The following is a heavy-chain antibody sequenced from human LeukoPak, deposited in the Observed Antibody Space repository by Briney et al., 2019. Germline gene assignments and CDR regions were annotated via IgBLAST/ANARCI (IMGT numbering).Heavy chain of an antibody. CDR2: ISSSSTYI. Sequence: GGSLRLSCAASGFTFSSYNMNWVRQAPGKGLEWVSFISSSSTYIYYADSVKGRFTISRDNAKNSLFLQMNSLRAEDTAVYFCASGGHYYDTTGYYLGRWGQGARVTVSS. CDR3: ASGGHYYDTTGYYLGR. V-gene: IGHV3-21*04. D-gene: IGHD3-22*01. J-gene: IGHJ4*02. CDR1: GFTFSSYN.